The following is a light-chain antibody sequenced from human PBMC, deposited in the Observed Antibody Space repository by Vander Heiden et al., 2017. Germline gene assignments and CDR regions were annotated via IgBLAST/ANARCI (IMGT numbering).Light chain of an antibody. Sequence: DIQMTQSPSSLSASVGDRVTITCQASQDTSNYLNWYQQKPGKAPKLLIYDASNLETGVPSRCSGRGSGADITFTISSVAAEDRATYYCQQYDKPPLTFGGGTKVEIK. CDR2: DAS. CDR3: QQYDKPPLT. V-gene: IGKV1-33*01. J-gene: IGKJ4*01. CDR1: QDTSNY.